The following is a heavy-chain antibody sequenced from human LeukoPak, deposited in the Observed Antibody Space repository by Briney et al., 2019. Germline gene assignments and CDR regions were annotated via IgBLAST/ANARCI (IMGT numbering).Heavy chain of an antibody. D-gene: IGHD3-22*01. V-gene: IGHV1-24*01. CDR3: ATAPYYYDSSGYTFDY. CDR1: GYTLTELS. CDR2: FDPEDGET. Sequence: GASVKVSCKVSGYTLTELSMHWVRQAPGKGLEWMGGFDPEDGETIYAQKFQGRVTMTEDTSTDTAYMELSSLRSEDTAVYYCATAPYYYDSSGYTFDYWGQGALVTVSS. J-gene: IGHJ4*02.